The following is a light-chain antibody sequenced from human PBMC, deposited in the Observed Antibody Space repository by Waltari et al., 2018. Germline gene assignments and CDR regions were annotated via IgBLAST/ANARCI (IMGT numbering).Light chain of an antibody. V-gene: IGLV1-40*01. CDR1: SPNIGAGSD. CDR3: QSFDSSLNAVL. J-gene: IGLJ2*01. CDR2: HNS. Sequence: QSVLTQPPSVSGAPGQRVTISCTGSSPNIGAGSDVHWYQQFPGTAPKLLIYHNSNRPSGVPDRFSGSKSGTSASLAITGLLAEDEADYYCQSFDSSLNAVLFGGGTKLTVL.